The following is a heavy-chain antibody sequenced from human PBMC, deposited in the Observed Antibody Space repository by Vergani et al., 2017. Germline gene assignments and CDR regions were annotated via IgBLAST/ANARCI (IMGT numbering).Heavy chain of an antibody. Sequence: EVQLVESGGGLIKPGGSLRLSCAASGFPFDDYAMHWVRHAPGKGREWVSGISWNSGSIGYADSVKGRFTISRDNAKNSLYLQMNSLRAEDTALYYCAKDRSLRGYSYGSGYYFDYWGQGTLVTVSS. D-gene: IGHD5-18*01. V-gene: IGHV3-9*01. CDR3: AKDRSLRGYSYGSGYYFDY. CDR1: GFPFDDYA. J-gene: IGHJ4*02. CDR2: ISWNSGSI.